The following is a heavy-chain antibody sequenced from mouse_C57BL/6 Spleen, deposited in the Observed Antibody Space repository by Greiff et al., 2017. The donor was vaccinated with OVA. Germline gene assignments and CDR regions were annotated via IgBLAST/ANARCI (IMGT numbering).Heavy chain of an antibody. D-gene: IGHD1-1*02. Sequence: EVKLEESGPGLVKPSQSLSLTCSVTGYSITSGYYWNWIRQFPGNKLEWMGYISYDGSNNYNPSLKNRISITRDTSKNQFFLKLNSVTTEDTATYYCARENYDYGAMDYWGQGTSVTVSS. CDR3: ARENYDYGAMDY. V-gene: IGHV3-6*01. CDR2: ISYDGSN. CDR1: GYSITSGYY. J-gene: IGHJ4*01.